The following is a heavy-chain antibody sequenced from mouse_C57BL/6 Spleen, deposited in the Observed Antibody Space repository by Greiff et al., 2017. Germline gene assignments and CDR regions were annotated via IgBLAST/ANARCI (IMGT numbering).Heavy chain of an antibody. V-gene: IGHV1-69*01. J-gene: IGHJ2*01. D-gene: IGHD2-4*01. Sequence: VKLQQPGAELVMPGASVKLSCKASGYTFTSYWMHWVKQRPGQGLEWIGEIDPSDSYTNYNQKFKGKSTLTVDKSSSTAYMQLSSLTSEDSAVYYCARRDYDYYFDYWGQGTTLTVSS. CDR3: ARRDYDYYFDY. CDR1: GYTFTSYW. CDR2: IDPSDSYT.